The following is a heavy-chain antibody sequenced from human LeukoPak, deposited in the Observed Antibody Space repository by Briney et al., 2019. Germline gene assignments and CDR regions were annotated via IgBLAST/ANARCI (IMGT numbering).Heavy chain of an antibody. Sequence: GGTLRLSCAASGFTFSSYGMSWVRQAPGKGLEWVSAISGSGGSTYYADSVKGRFTISRDNSKNTLYLQMNSLRAEDTAVYYRGKVLPRGDAFDYWGQGTLVTVSS. CDR3: GKVLPRGDAFDY. CDR2: ISGSGGST. D-gene: IGHD4-17*01. J-gene: IGHJ4*02. V-gene: IGHV3-23*01. CDR1: GFTFSSYG.